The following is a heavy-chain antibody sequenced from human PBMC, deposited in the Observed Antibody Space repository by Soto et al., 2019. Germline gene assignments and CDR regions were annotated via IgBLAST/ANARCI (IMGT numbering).Heavy chain of an antibody. J-gene: IGHJ1*01. D-gene: IGHD2-15*01. CDR3: AKDRDSWPHGAY. CDR2: ISGSGGST. CDR1: GFTFSSYA. V-gene: IGHV3-23*01. Sequence: RGSLRLSCASSGFTFSSYAMSWVRQAPGKGLEWVSAISGSGGSTYYADSVKGRFTISRDNSKNTLYLQMNSLRAEDTAVYYCAKDRDSWPHGAYWGKRTLVIVAS.